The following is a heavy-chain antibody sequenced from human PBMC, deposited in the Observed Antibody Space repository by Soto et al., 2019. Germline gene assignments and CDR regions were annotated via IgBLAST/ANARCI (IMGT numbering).Heavy chain of an antibody. D-gene: IGHD1-7*01. J-gene: IGHJ6*02. V-gene: IGHV1-3*01. CDR1: GYTFTSYS. CDR2: INAGNGNT. Sequence: ASVNVSCKSSGYTFTSYSIHWVRQAPGQRLEWMGWINAGNGNTKYSQKFQGRVTITRDTSASTAYMELSSLRSEDTAVYYCARAAGTTSYYYYGMDVWGQGTTVTVSS. CDR3: ARAAGTTSYYYYGMDV.